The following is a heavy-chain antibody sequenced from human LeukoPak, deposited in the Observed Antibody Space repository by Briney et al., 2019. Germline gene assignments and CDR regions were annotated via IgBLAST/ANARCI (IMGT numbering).Heavy chain of an antibody. Sequence: PSETLSLTCTVSGGSISSSSYYWGWIRQPPGKGLEWIGSIYYSGSTYYNPSLKSRVTISVDTSKNQFSLKLSSVTAADTAVYYCARDGGRYDYVWGTPWYWGQGTLVTVSS. CDR2: IYYSGST. D-gene: IGHD3-16*01. CDR3: ARDGGRYDYVWGTPWY. CDR1: GGSISSSSYY. V-gene: IGHV4-39*07. J-gene: IGHJ4*02.